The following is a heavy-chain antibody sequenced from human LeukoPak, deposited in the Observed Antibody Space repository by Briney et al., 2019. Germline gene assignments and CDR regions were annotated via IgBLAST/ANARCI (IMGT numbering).Heavy chain of an antibody. J-gene: IGHJ5*02. CDR2: IIPILGIA. V-gene: IGHV1-69*04. D-gene: IGHD4-11*01. CDR1: GGTFSSYT. CDR3: ARDGDHDYSNYYWFDP. Sequence: SVKVSCKASGGTFSSYTISWVRQAPGQGLEWMGRIIPILGIANYAQKFQGRVTITADKSTSTAYMELSGLRSEDTAVYYCARDGDHDYSNYYWFDPWGQGTLVTVSS.